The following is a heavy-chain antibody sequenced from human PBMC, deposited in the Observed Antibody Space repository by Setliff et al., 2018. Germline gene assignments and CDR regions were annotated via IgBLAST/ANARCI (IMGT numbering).Heavy chain of an antibody. CDR1: AFPFSIYS. V-gene: IGHV3-21*01. CDR2: ISRDSLHI. J-gene: IGHJ4*02. Sequence: GGSLRLSCTASAFPFSIYSMHWVRQAPGKGLEWVSSISRDSLHIYYADSLKGRFTISRDNAEDSLYLQMNSLRAEDTAVYFCARSENCYATHCSPYDYWGQGALVTVSS. D-gene: IGHD2-15*01. CDR3: ARSENCYATHCSPYDY.